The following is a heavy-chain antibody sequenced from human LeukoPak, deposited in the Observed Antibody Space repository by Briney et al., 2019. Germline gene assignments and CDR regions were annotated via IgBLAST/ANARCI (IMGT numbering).Heavy chain of an antibody. J-gene: IGHJ4*02. D-gene: IGHD5-18*01. Sequence: GGSLRLSCAASGFTFSSYEMNWVRQAPGKGLEWVSYISSSGSTIYYADSVKGRFTISRDNAKNSLYLQMNSLRAEDTAVYYCARAGYTYGSFDYWGQGTLVTVSS. CDR2: ISSSGSTI. CDR3: ARAGYTYGSFDY. CDR1: GFTFSSYE. V-gene: IGHV3-48*03.